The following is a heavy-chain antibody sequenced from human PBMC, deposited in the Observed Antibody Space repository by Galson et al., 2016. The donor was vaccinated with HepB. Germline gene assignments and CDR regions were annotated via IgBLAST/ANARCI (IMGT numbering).Heavy chain of an antibody. CDR2: ISYSGST. D-gene: IGHD2-15*01. CDR3: ARDPGGCSDGSCFSFDS. Sequence: SETLSLTCTVSGGSFSYYYWNWIRQPPGKGLEWVGSISYSGSTSYNPSLKSRVSISLDTAKNQFSLILSSVTAADTAFYYCARDPGGCSDGSCFSFDSWGRGTLVTVSS. CDR1: GGSFSYYY. V-gene: IGHV4-59*01. J-gene: IGHJ4*02.